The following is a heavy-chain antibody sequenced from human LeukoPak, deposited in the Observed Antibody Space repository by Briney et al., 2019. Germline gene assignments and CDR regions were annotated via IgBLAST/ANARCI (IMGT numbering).Heavy chain of an antibody. CDR2: IKEDGSEK. CDR3: ATDGYRSGWYAY. J-gene: IGHJ4*02. D-gene: IGHD6-19*01. Sequence: GGSLRLSCVGSGFTFTTYRMSSVSQAPGKGLEGVANIKEDGSEKYYVDSVKGRFTISRDNAKKSLYLPINSLRAEYTCSNYCATDGYRSGWYAYWGQGTLVTVSS. CDR1: GFTFTTYR. V-gene: IGHV3-7*01.